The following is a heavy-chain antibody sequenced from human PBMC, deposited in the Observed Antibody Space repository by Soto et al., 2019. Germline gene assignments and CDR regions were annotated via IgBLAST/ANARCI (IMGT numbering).Heavy chain of an antibody. Sequence: AASVKVSCKASGGTFSSYAISWVRQAPGQGLEWMGGIIPIFGTANYAQKFQGRVTITADESTSTAYMELSSLRSEDTAVYYCARRSRASDYYYYGMDVWGQGTTVTVSS. J-gene: IGHJ6*02. CDR1: GGTFSSYA. CDR2: IIPIFGTA. V-gene: IGHV1-69*13. CDR3: ARRSRASDYYYYGMDV.